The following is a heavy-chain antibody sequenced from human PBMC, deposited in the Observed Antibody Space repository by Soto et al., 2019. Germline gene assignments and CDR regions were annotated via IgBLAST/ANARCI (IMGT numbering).Heavy chain of an antibody. J-gene: IGHJ6*02. CDR2: IIPMFPTA. Sequence: SVKVSCKASGGTFSNHAISWVRQAPGQGLEWVGGIIPMFPTADYAQRFQGRVTITADDSTTTVYMELSGLRSEDTAMYYCARDDATYCGGDCHRYFYYGMDVWGQGTTVTVSS. CDR3: ARDDATYCGGDCHRYFYYGMDV. V-gene: IGHV1-69*13. D-gene: IGHD2-21*02. CDR1: GGTFSNHA.